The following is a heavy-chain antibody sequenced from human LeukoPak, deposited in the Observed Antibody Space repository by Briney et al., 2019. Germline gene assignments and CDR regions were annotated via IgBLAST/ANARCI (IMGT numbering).Heavy chain of an antibody. CDR1: GYTFIGYY. Sequence: ASVKVSCKASGYTFIGYYIHWVRQAPGQGLEWMGWINPNSGATNYTQKFEGRVTMTRDTSINTAYMEVDRLTTDDTAVYYCARDVAYFDPWGQGTLVTVSS. D-gene: IGHD2-21*01. V-gene: IGHV1-2*02. CDR2: INPNSGAT. CDR3: ARDVAYFDP. J-gene: IGHJ5*02.